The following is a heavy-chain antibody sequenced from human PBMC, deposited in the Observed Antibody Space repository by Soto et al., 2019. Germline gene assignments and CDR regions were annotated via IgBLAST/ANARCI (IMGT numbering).Heavy chain of an antibody. J-gene: IGHJ4*02. CDR3: ASRGTTTDCSGGSCYARGFDY. CDR1: GGSISSGDYY. CDR2: IYYSGST. Sequence: QVQLQESGPGLVKPSQTLSLTCTVSGGSISSGDYYWSWIRQPPGKGLEWIGYIYYSGSTYYNPSLKRRVTLSVYTSKNQFSLKLSAVTAADTAVYYCASRGTTTDCSGGSCYARGFDYWGQGTLVTVSS. D-gene: IGHD2-15*01. V-gene: IGHV4-30-4*01.